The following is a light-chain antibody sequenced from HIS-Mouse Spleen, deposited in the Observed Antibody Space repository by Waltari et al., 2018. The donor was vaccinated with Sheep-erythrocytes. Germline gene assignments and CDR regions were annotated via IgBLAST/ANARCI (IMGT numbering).Light chain of an antibody. V-gene: IGLV3-1*01. Sequence: SYELTQLPSVSVSPGQTASITCSGDKLGDTYACWYQQKPGQSPVLVIYQDSKRPSGIPERFSGSNSGNTATLTISGTQAMDEADYYCQAWDSSTEVFGGGTKLTVL. CDR3: QAWDSSTEV. CDR2: QDS. CDR1: KLGDTY. J-gene: IGLJ2*01.